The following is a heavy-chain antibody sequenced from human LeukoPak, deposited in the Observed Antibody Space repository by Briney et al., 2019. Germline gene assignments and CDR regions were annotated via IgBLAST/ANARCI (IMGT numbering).Heavy chain of an antibody. CDR3: AGGKQWLSFDN. D-gene: IGHD6-19*01. J-gene: IGHJ4*02. CDR2: IHYSGST. CDR1: GGSISSYY. V-gene: IGHV4-59*01. Sequence: ASETLSPTCTVSGGSISSYYWSWIRQPPGKGLEWIGYIHYSGSTNYNPSLKSRVTIAIDTSKNQLSLKLTSVTTADTAVYYCAGGKQWLSFDNWGQGTLVTVSS.